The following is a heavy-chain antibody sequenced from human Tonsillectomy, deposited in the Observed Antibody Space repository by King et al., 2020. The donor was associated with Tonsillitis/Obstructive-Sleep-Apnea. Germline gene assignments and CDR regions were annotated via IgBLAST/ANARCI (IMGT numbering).Heavy chain of an antibody. CDR2: IVPIFGSA. J-gene: IGHJ6*03. D-gene: IGHD6-6*01. CDR1: GGTFGDYA. CDR3: ARCIAARPRGYYYYMDV. V-gene: IGHV1-69*01. Sequence: VQLVESGADVRKPGSSVKVSCEASGGTFGDYAIYWVRQAPGQGLEWMGGIVPIFGSAHYAQRFQDRVTITADQSTSTAYMELSRLRSEDTAVYYCARCIAARPRGYYYYMDVWGKGTTVTVSS.